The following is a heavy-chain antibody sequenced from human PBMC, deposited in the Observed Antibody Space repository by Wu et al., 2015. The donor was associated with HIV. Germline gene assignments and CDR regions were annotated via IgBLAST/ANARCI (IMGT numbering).Heavy chain of an antibody. CDR1: GYEFKIYY. Sequence: QVQLVQSGAEVKKPGASVKVSCKARGYEFKIYYVHWVRQAPGQSLEWLGLINPSSGVARYAQKFQGRVTITRNTSINTAYMELRSLRSEDTAIYYCARDGSDWYSRYTRPFDYWGQGTLVTVSS. D-gene: IGHD2-21*02. CDR3: ARDGSDWYSRYTRPFDY. V-gene: IGHV1-46*02. CDR2: INPSSGVA. J-gene: IGHJ4*02.